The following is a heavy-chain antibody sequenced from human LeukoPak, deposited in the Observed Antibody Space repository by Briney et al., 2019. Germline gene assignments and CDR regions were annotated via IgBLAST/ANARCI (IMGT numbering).Heavy chain of an antibody. CDR1: GLTFSSYS. Sequence: GGSLRLSCAASGLTFSSYSMNWVRQAPGKGLEWVSYISSSSSTIYYADSVKGRFTISRDNAKNTLYLQMNSLRAEDTAVYYCAKESLYDFWSGYYWAYWGQGTLVTVSS. CDR2: ISSSSSTI. J-gene: IGHJ4*02. D-gene: IGHD3-3*01. CDR3: AKESLYDFWSGYYWAY. V-gene: IGHV3-48*01.